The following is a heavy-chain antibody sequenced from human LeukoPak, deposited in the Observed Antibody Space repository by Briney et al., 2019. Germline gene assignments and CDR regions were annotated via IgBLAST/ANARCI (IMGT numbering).Heavy chain of an antibody. J-gene: IGHJ4*02. D-gene: IGHD6-13*01. Sequence: SETLSLTCTVSGGSISSYYWSWIRQPPGKGLEWIGYMYYSGSTNYNPSLKSRVTISVDMSKNQVSLKLSSVTAADTAVYYCARELQPYYFDYWGQGTLVTVSS. V-gene: IGHV4-59*12. CDR2: MYYSGST. CDR3: ARELQPYYFDY. CDR1: GGSISSYY.